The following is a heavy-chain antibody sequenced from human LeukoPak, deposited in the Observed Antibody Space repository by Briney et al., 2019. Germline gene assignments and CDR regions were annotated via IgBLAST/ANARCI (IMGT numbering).Heavy chain of an antibody. CDR2: IYYSGST. CDR3: ARDRSPSIAVAGWFDP. CDR1: GGSISSYY. D-gene: IGHD6-19*01. V-gene: IGHV4-59*01. Sequence: SETLSLTCTVSGGSISSYYWSWIRQPPGKGLEWIGYIYYSGSTNYNPSLKSRVTISVDTSKNQFSLKLSSVTAADTAVYYYARDRSPSIAVAGWFDPWGQGTLVTVSS. J-gene: IGHJ5*02.